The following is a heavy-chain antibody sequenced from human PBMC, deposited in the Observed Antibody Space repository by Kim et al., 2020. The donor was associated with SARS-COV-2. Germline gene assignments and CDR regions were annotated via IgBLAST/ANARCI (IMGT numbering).Heavy chain of an antibody. V-gene: IGHV1-8*01. CDR3: ARGHAWNGGPYYFDY. CDR2: MNHNSGNT. Sequence: ASVKVSCKASGYTFSSYDINWVRQATGQGLEWMGWMNHNSGNTGYAQKFQGRVTMTRNTSTSTAYMDLSSLRSEDTAVYYCARGHAWNGGPYYFDYWGQGTLVTVSS. D-gene: IGHD1-1*01. J-gene: IGHJ4*02. CDR1: GYTFSSYD.